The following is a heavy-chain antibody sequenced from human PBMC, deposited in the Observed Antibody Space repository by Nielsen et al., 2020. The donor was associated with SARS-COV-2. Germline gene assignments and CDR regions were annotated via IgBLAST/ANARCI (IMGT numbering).Heavy chain of an antibody. J-gene: IGHJ4*02. Sequence: SGPTLVKPTQTLTLTCTFSGFSLSTSGVGVGWIRQPPGKALEWLALIYWDDDKRYSPSLKSRLTITKDTSKNQVVLTMTNMDPVDTATYYCAQGLSVLRYFDFEYYFDYWGQGTLVTVSS. V-gene: IGHV2-5*02. CDR1: GFSLSTSGVG. CDR3: AQGLSVLRYFDFEYYFDY. CDR2: IYWDDDK. D-gene: IGHD3-9*01.